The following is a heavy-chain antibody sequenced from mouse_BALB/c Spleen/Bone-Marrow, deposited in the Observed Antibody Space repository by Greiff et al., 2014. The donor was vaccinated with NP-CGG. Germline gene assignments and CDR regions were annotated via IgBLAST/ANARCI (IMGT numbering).Heavy chain of an antibody. Sequence: QVQLKESGAELVRPGSSVKISCKASGYAFSSYWMNWVKQRPGQGLGWIGQIYPGDGDTNYNGNFKDKATLTTDKSSTTAYMQLSSLTSEDSAVYFCARWGRLTGYYFDYWGQGTTLTVSS. V-gene: IGHV1-80*01. CDR2: IYPGDGDT. J-gene: IGHJ2*01. CDR1: GYAFSSYW. D-gene: IGHD4-1*01. CDR3: ARWGRLTGYYFDY.